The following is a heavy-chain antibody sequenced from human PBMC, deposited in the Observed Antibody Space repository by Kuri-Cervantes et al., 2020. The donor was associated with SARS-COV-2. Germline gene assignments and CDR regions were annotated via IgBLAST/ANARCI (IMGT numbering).Heavy chain of an antibody. CDR2: ISYDGNE. CDR3: AGFPEWELLPFDI. CDR1: GFTFSTHG. D-gene: IGHD1-26*01. V-gene: IGHV3-30*03. Sequence: LSLTCAASGFTFSTHGMHWVRQAPGKGLEWVALISYDGNEYYADSVRGRFTISRDNSKNTLYLQLNNLRTEDTAVYYCAGFPEWELLPFDIWGQGTMVTVSS. J-gene: IGHJ3*02.